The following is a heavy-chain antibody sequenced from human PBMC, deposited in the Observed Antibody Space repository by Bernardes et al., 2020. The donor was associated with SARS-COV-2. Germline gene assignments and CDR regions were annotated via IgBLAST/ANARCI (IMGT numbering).Heavy chain of an antibody. V-gene: IGHV4-39*01. D-gene: IGHD2-15*01. CDR2: IYYSGST. J-gene: IGHJ2*01. Sequence: SETLSLTCTVSSDSISSSTYFWGWIRQPPGKGLEWIGSIYYSGSTYYNPSLKSRVTISVDTSNNQFSLKLSSVTASDTAIYHCAKTLCSRDSCNPWYFDLWGRGTLVTVSS. CDR3: AKTLCSRDSCNPWYFDL. CDR1: SDSISSSTYF.